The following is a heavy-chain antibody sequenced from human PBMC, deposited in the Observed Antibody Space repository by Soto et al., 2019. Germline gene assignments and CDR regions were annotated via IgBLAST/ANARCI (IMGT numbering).Heavy chain of an antibody. Sequence: QVQLQESGPGLVKPSETLSLTCAVSGASIRSYHWSWIGQPAGKGLEWIGRMQHTGNTNYNPSLKSRVTMSVDTSKTQISLNMTSVTAADTAVYFCAKAVYSRRWFEPGGQGILVIVSS. V-gene: IGHV4-4*07. J-gene: IGHJ5*02. CDR1: GASIRSYH. D-gene: IGHD2-15*01. CDR3: AKAVYSRRWFEP. CDR2: MQHTGNT.